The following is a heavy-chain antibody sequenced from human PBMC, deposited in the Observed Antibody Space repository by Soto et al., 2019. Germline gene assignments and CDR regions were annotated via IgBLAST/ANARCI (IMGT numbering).Heavy chain of an antibody. J-gene: IGHJ4*02. V-gene: IGHV3-30*03. CDR3: ATNSYGYVSTYYFDY. CDR1: GFTFNSYA. CDR2: ISYDASTK. D-gene: IGHD5-18*01. Sequence: QVQLVESGGGVVQPGRSLRLFCAASGFTFNSYAMHWVRQAPGKGLEWVAVISYDASTKYYADSVKGRFTISRDNSKNTLYLQMNSLRAEDTAVYYCATNSYGYVSTYYFDYWGQGTLVTVSS.